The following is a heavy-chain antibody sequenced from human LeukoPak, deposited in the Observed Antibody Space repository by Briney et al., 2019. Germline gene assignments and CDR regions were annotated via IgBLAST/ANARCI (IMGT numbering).Heavy chain of an antibody. CDR3: ARSPSVARGPFDY. Sequence: SETLSLTCTVSGGSISSYYWSWIRQPPGKGLEWIGYIYYSGSTNYNPSLKSRVTISVDTSKNQFSLKLSSVTAADTAVYYCARSPSVARGPFDYWGQGTLVTVSS. CDR2: IYYSGST. D-gene: IGHD3-10*01. CDR1: GGSISSYY. J-gene: IGHJ4*02. V-gene: IGHV4-59*08.